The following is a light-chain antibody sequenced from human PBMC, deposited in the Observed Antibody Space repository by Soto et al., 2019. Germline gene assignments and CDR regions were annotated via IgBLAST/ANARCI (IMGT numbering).Light chain of an antibody. V-gene: IGKV3-11*01. CDR1: QNISTY. CDR3: QQRSNWPLT. J-gene: IGKJ4*01. CDR2: DAS. Sequence: EIELTQSPATVSLSPGESATLSCRASQNISTYLAWYQQRPGQAPRLLIYDASNRATGVPTRISGRGSGADFTLTISNVEPEDFAVYYCQQRSNWPLTFGGGTKVDIK.